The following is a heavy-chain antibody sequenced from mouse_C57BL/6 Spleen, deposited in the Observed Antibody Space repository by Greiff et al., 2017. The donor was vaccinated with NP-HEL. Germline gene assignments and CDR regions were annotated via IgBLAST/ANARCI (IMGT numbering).Heavy chain of an antibody. CDR1: GFTFSDYY. V-gene: IGHV5-12*01. D-gene: IGHD1-1*01. Sequence: EVQGVESGGGLVQPGGSLKLSCAASGFTFSDYYMYWVRQTPEKRLEWVAYIRNGGGSTYYPDPVKGRFTISRDNDKNTLYLQMSRLKAEDTAMYYCARPYGSSLAWFAYWGQGTLVTVSA. J-gene: IGHJ3*01. CDR3: ARPYGSSLAWFAY. CDR2: IRNGGGST.